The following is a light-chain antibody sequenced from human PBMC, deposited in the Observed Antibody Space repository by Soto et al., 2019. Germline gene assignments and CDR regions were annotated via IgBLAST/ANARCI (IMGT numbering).Light chain of an antibody. Sequence: EITMTQSPATLSVSPWERATLSCRASQSVSSNLAWYQQKPGQAPRLLIYGASTRATGIPARFSGSGSGTEFTLTISSLQSEDFAVYYCQHYNNWPPWTFGQGTKVE. CDR2: GAS. CDR3: QHYNNWPPWT. J-gene: IGKJ1*01. V-gene: IGKV3-15*01. CDR1: QSVSSN.